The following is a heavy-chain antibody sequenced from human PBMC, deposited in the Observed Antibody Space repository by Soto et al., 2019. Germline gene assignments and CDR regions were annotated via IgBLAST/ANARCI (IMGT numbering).Heavy chain of an antibody. CDR2: TYYRSKWYN. CDR3: ARGAEQQLAAYNWFDP. CDR1: GDSVSSNSAA. V-gene: IGHV6-1*01. D-gene: IGHD6-13*01. J-gene: IGHJ5*02. Sequence: SQTLSLPCAISGDSVSSNSAAWNWIRQSPSRGLEWLGRTYYRSKWYNDYAVSVKSRITINPDTSKNQFSLQLNSVTPEDTAVYYCARGAEQQLAAYNWFDPWGQGTLVTVSS.